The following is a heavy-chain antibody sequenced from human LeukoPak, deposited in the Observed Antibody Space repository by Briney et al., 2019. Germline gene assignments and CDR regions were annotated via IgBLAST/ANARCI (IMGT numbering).Heavy chain of an antibody. V-gene: IGHV1-46*01. CDR3: LREEVGGHFDY. Sequence: ASVKVSCKTSGYTFTNYFVHWVRQAPGQGPEWMGLINPSDGTTVYTQSFQGRITMTRDTSTTIVYMELISLRADDTAVYFCLREEVGGHFDYWGQGALVTVSS. J-gene: IGHJ4*02. D-gene: IGHD3-16*01. CDR1: GYTFTNYF. CDR2: INPSDGTT.